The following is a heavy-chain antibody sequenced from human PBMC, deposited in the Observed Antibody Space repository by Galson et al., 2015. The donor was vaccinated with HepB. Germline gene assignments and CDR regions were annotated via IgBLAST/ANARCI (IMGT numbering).Heavy chain of an antibody. CDR3: AKMSSGWFFDY. J-gene: IGHJ4*02. CDR2: LSGSGGVT. CDR1: GFTFSSYA. Sequence: SLRLSCAASGFTFSSYAMTWVRQAPGQGLEWVAALSGSGGVTYHADSVKGRFTISRDNSKNTLYLQMTSLRAEDTAVYYCAKMSSGWFFDYWGQGTLVTVSS. V-gene: IGHV3-23*01. D-gene: IGHD6-19*01.